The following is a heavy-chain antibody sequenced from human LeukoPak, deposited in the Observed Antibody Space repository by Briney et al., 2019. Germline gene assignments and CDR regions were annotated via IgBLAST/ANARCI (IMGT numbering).Heavy chain of an antibody. CDR3: ASLVVPSALQGWYFDL. Sequence: GGSLRLSCAASGFTFSTYWMSWVRQAPGKGLEWVANIQQDGSGKYYVDSVKGRFTISRDNAKNSLYLQMNSLRIEDTAVYYCASLVVPSALQGWYFDLWGRGTLVTVSS. CDR1: GFTFSTYW. CDR2: IQQDGSGK. V-gene: IGHV3-7*01. D-gene: IGHD2-2*02. J-gene: IGHJ2*01.